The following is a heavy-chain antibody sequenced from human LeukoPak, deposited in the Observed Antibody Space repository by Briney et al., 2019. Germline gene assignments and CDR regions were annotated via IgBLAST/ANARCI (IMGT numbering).Heavy chain of an antibody. J-gene: IGHJ3*02. CDR3: AKTITMIVVVASTFDI. D-gene: IGHD3-22*01. CDR2: ISYDGSNK. V-gene: IGHV3-30*18. CDR1: GFTFSSYG. Sequence: GGSLRLSCAASGFTFSSYGMHWVRQAPGKGLEWVAVISYDGSNKYYADSVKGRFTISRDNSKNTLYLQMNSLRAEDTAVYYCAKTITMIVVVASTFDIWGQGTMVTVSS.